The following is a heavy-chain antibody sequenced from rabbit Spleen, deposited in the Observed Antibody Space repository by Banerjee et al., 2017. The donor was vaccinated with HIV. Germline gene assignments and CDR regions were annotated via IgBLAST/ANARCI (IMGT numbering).Heavy chain of an antibody. CDR3: ARAIVPWLGLTRLDL. Sequence: QLTETGGGLVQPGGSLTLSCKASGIDFTNYYITWVRQAPGKGLEWIGIIYAAKGSTDYASWVIGRFTISSDNAQSTVDLKMTSLTAADTATYFCARAIVPWLGLTRLDLWVQGSLVTVS. J-gene: IGHJ3*01. CDR1: GIDFTNYY. CDR2: IYAAKGST. V-gene: IGHV1S7*01. D-gene: IGHD4-1*01.